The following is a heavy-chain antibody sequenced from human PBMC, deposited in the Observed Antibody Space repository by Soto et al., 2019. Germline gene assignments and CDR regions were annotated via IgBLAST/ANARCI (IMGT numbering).Heavy chain of an antibody. Sequence: SETLSLTCAVSGGSIGSYHWSWIRQPPGKGLEWIGYIYYSGSTNYNPSLKSRATISVDMSKNQFFLRLSSVTAADTAAYYCARESYSYYYNYYYYDMDVWGQGTTVTVSS. CDR2: IYYSGST. CDR3: ARESYSYYYNYYYYDMDV. J-gene: IGHJ6*02. V-gene: IGHV4-59*01. D-gene: IGHD4-4*01. CDR1: GGSIGSYH.